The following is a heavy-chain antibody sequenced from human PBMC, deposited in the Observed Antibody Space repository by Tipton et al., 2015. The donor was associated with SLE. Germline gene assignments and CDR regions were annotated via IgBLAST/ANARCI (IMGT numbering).Heavy chain of an antibody. D-gene: IGHD3-10*01. J-gene: IGHJ3*01. CDR2: IYYSGST. CDR1: GYTFSSYG. V-gene: IGHV4-59*07. Sequence: SGAEVKKPGASVKVSCKASGYTFSSYGISWVRQAPGQGLEWIGYIYYSGSTNYNPSFKSRVTISVDTSRNQFSLKLSSVTAADTAVYYCARAQGEMDAFDLWGQGTMVTVSS. CDR3: ARAQGEMDAFDL.